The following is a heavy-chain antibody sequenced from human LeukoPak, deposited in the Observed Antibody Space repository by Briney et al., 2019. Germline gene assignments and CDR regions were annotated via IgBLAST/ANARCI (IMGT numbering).Heavy chain of an antibody. CDR2: ISWNSGSI. CDR3: AKGSRSSGWYNWFDP. V-gene: IGHV3-9*03. D-gene: IGHD6-19*01. Sequence: GGSLRLSCAASGFTFDDYAVHWVRQAPGKSLEWVSGISWNSGSIGYADSVKGRFTISRDNAKNSLYLQMNSLRAEDMALYYCAKGSRSSGWYNWFDPWGQGTLVTVSS. CDR1: GFTFDDYA. J-gene: IGHJ5*02.